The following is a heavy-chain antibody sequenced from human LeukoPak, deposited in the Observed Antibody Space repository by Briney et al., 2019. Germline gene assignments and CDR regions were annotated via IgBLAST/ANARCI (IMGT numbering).Heavy chain of an antibody. Sequence: SEALSLTCTVSGGSISSYYWSWIRQPPGKGLEWIGYIYYNGSTNYNPSLKSRVTISVDTSKNQFSLKLSSVTAADTAVYYCASHDYGDSRVDYWGQGTLVTVSS. J-gene: IGHJ4*02. V-gene: IGHV4-59*01. CDR2: IYYNGST. CDR1: GGSISSYY. CDR3: ASHDYGDSRVDY. D-gene: IGHD4-17*01.